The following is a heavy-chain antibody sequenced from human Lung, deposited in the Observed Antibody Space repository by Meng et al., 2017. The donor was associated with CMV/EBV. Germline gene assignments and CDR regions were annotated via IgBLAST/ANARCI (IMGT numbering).Heavy chain of an antibody. D-gene: IGHD2-15*01. Sequence: SCVASGFSFSSYWMTWVRQAPGKGLEWVASIKQDGSEKHYVDSVKGRFTISRDNANNSLYLQMNSLRAEDTAVYYCAAVTLTFDFWAQGTMVTVSS. CDR1: GFSFSSYW. CDR3: AAVTLTFDF. J-gene: IGHJ3*01. CDR2: IKQDGSEK. V-gene: IGHV3-7*01.